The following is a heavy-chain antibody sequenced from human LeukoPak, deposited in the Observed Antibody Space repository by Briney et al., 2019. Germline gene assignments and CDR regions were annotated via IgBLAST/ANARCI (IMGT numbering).Heavy chain of an antibody. CDR1: GGTFSTYA. V-gene: IGHV1-69*06. CDR2: IIPIFGTT. CDR3: ARDYGSGSYGYYYDSSGYYFFDY. J-gene: IGHJ4*02. Sequence: SVKVSCKASGGTFSTYAISWVRQAPGQGLEWMGGIIPIFGTTNYAQKFQGRVTITADKSTSTAYMELGSLRSEDTAVYYCARDYGSGSYGYYYDSSGYYFFDYWGQGTLVTVSS. D-gene: IGHD3-22*01.